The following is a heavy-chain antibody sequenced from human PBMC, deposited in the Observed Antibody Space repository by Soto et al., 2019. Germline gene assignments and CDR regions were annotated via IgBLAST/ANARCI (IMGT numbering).Heavy chain of an antibody. CDR1: GGTFGNYA. V-gene: IGHV1-69*06. CDR2: IIPLFKTA. J-gene: IGHJ6*02. D-gene: IGHD2-2*01. CDR3: ARVSIPGIYGEDV. Sequence: QQQLVQSGAEVKKPGSSVKVSCEASGGTFGNYAISWVRQAPGQWLEWMGKIIPLFKTANYAPKFQGRITITADRSPRTDIAYMELSSLRSEDTALYYCARVSIPGIYGEDVWGQGTTVTVSS.